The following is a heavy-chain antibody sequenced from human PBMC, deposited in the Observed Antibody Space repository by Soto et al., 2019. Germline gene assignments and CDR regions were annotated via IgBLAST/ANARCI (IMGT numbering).Heavy chain of an antibody. Sequence: SETLSLTCSVSGGSISGYYWSWIRQPPGKGLEYIGYIHYSGSTNYKPSLQSRVTISVDTSKNQFSLNLNSVTAADTAVYYCAREASGSWSYAYWGQGTLVTVSS. D-gene: IGHD6-13*01. J-gene: IGHJ4*02. CDR1: GGSISGYY. CDR3: AREASGSWSYAY. V-gene: IGHV4-59*01. CDR2: IHYSGST.